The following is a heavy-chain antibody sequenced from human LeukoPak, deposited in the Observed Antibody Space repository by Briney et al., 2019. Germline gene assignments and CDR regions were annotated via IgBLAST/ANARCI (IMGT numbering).Heavy chain of an antibody. J-gene: IGHJ6*03. D-gene: IGHD2-15*01. CDR2: VSTIGST. CDR3: ARDGCGGSCFHYYYYYMDV. V-gene: IGHV4-61*02. Sequence: SETLSLTCTVSSGSISSSNYYWSWIRQPAGKGLEWIGRVSTIGSTNYNPSLNSRVTISIDTSKNQFSLMLSSVTAADTAVYYCARDGCGGSCFHYYYYYMDVWGKGTTVTISS. CDR1: SGSISSSNYY.